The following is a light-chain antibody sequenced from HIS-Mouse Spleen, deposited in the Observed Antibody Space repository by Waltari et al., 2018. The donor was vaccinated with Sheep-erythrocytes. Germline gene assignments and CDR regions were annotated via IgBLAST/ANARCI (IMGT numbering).Light chain of an antibody. Sequence: QSALTQPASVSGSPGQSITISCTGTSSDVGSYNLVSWYQQHPGKAPTLMIYDGSKRPSGVSNRFSGSKSGNTASLTISGLQAEDEADYYCCSYAGSSTPWVFGGGTKLTVL. CDR3: CSYAGSSTPWV. CDR2: DGS. CDR1: SSDVGSYNL. J-gene: IGLJ3*02. V-gene: IGLV2-23*01.